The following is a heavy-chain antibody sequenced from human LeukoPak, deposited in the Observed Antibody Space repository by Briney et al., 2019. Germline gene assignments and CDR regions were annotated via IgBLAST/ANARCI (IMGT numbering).Heavy chain of an antibody. D-gene: IGHD5/OR15-5a*01. J-gene: IGHJ4*02. Sequence: GGSLRLSCAASGFIFRSYTMNWVRQAPGKGLEWVSYISSNSNTKDYADSVKGRFSISGDNAKNSLYLQMSSMRAEDTAVYYCARDVSPDYWGQGTLVTVAS. CDR3: ARDVSPDY. CDR2: ISSNSNTK. CDR1: GFIFRSYT. V-gene: IGHV3-48*01.